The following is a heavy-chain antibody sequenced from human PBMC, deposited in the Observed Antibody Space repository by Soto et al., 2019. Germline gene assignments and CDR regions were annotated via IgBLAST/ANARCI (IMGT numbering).Heavy chain of an antibody. J-gene: IGHJ4*02. Sequence: GGCLRLSWAASGFTFSDYYMSWIRQAPGKGLEWVSYISSSGSTIYYADSVKGRFTISRDNAKNSLYLHMNSLRAEDTAVYYCPRDSKRCSGGSCYAKYWGQGPLVTASS. CDR2: ISSSGSTI. CDR3: PRDSKRCSGGSCYAKY. D-gene: IGHD2-15*01. V-gene: IGHV3-11*01. CDR1: GFTFSDYY.